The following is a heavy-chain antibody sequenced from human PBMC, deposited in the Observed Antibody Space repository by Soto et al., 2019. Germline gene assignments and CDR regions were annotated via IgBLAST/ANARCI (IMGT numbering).Heavy chain of an antibody. CDR3: ARAGVTPHFFDY. D-gene: IGHD3-3*02. Sequence: PGGSLRLSCAASGFNFGDYFMSWIRQAPGKGLEWVSYISSGGFTFYHADSVKGRFTTSWDKAKNSLYLQMNTLSAEDTAVYYCARAGVTPHFFDYWGQGTLVTVSS. V-gene: IGHV3-11*01. CDR2: ISSGGFTF. CDR1: GFNFGDYF. J-gene: IGHJ4*02.